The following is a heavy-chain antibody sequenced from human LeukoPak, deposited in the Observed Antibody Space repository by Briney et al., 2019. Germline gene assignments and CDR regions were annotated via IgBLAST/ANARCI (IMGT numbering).Heavy chain of an antibody. CDR1: GFTFSSYA. V-gene: IGHV3-48*01. Sequence: GGSLRLSCAASGFTFSSYAMSWVRQAPGKGLEWVSYISSSSTIYYADSVKGRFTISRDNAKNSLYLQMNSLRAEDTAVYYCARDENGSGWYSYFDSWGQGTLVTVSS. D-gene: IGHD6-19*01. CDR2: ISSSSTI. CDR3: ARDENGSGWYSYFDS. J-gene: IGHJ4*02.